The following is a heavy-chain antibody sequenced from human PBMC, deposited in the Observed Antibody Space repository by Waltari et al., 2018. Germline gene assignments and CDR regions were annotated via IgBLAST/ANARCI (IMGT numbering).Heavy chain of an antibody. J-gene: IGHJ4*02. CDR2: INAGNGNT. Sequence: QVQLVQSGAEVKKPGASVTVSCTASGYTFTSYALHWGRQAPGQRLEWMGWINAGNGNTKYSQEFQGRVTITRDTSASTAYMELSSLRSEDMAVYYCARGTGEGNPDYWGQGTLVTVSS. D-gene: IGHD3-16*01. V-gene: IGHV1-3*03. CDR3: ARGTGEGNPDY. CDR1: GYTFTSYA.